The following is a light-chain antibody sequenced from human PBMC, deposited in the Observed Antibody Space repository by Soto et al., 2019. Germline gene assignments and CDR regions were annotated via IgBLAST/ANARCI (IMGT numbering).Light chain of an antibody. CDR2: DVS. CDR3: SSYTTSNTRQIV. Sequence: QSVLTQPASVSGSHGQWITISCTGTSSDVVGYNYVSWYQHHPGKAPKLMIYDVSNRPSGVSNRFSGSKSGNTASLTISGLQPEDEADYYCSSYTTSNTRQIVFGTGTKVTVL. V-gene: IGLV2-14*03. J-gene: IGLJ1*01. CDR1: SSDVVGYNY.